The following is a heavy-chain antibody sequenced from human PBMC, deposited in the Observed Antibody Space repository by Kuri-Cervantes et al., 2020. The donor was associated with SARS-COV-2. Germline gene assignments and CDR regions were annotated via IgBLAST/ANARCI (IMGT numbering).Heavy chain of an antibody. CDR2: IHHSGST. D-gene: IGHD6-6*01. CDR3: SRGLEYSSSKFRGLWGGDWFDP. V-gene: IGHV4-30-2*01. Sequence: SQTLSLTCAVSGGSISSGGYSWSWIRQPPGKGLEWIGKIHHSGSTNYNPSLKSRLTISVDTSKNQFSLKLSSVTAADTAVYYCSRGLEYSSSKFRGLWGGDWFDPWGQGTLVTVSS. CDR1: GGSISSGGYS. J-gene: IGHJ5*02.